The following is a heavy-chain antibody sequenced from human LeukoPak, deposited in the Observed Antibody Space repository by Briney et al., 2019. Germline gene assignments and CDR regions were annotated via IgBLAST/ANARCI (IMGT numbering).Heavy chain of an antibody. V-gene: IGHV1-18*04. D-gene: IGHD1-26*01. Sequence: ASVKVSCKASGYTFTSYGISWVRQAPGQGLEWMGWISAYNGNTNYAQKFQGRVTITADESTSTAYMELSSLRSEDTAVYYCATPRWDPDAFDIWGQGTMVTVSS. CDR3: ATPRWDPDAFDI. CDR2: ISAYNGNT. J-gene: IGHJ3*02. CDR1: GYTFTSYG.